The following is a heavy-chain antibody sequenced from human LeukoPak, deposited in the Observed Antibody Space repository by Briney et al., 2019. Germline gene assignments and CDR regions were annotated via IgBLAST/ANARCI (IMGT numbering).Heavy chain of an antibody. J-gene: IGHJ6*02. V-gene: IGHV4-59*01. CDR3: ARDRIAAAGTRYYYGMDV. D-gene: IGHD6-13*01. CDR1: GGSISSYY. CDR2: IYYSGST. Sequence: PSETLSLTCTVSGGSISSYYWSWLRQPPGKGLEWIGYIYYSGSTNYNPSLKSRVTISVDTSKNQFSLKLSSVTAADTAVYYCARDRIAAAGTRYYYGMDVWGQGTTVTVSS.